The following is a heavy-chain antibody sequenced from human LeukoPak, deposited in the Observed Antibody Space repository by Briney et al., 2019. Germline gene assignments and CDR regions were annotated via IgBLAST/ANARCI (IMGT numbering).Heavy chain of an antibody. CDR2: IYHSGST. CDR1: GGSISSGGYY. CDR3: ARGRENYDILPGLDY. Sequence: SETLSLTCTVSGGSISSGGYYWSWIRQPPGKGLEWIGYIYHSGSTYYNPSLKSRVTISVDRSKNQFSLKLSSVTAADTAVYYCARGRENYDILPGLDYWGQGTLVTVSS. J-gene: IGHJ4*02. V-gene: IGHV4-30-2*01. D-gene: IGHD3-9*01.